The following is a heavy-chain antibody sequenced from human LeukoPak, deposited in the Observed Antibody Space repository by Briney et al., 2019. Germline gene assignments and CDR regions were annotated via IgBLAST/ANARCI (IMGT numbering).Heavy chain of an antibody. CDR1: GGSFSGYY. CDR2: INHSGST. CDR3: ARSVGTLRYFDWLFAYYFDY. Sequence: PSETLSLTCAVYGGSFSGYYWSWIRQPPGKGLEWIGEINHSGSTNYNPSLKSRVTISVDTSKNQFSLKLSSVTAADTAVYYCARSVGTLRYFDWLFAYYFDYWGQGTLVTVSS. D-gene: IGHD3-9*01. V-gene: IGHV4-34*01. J-gene: IGHJ4*02.